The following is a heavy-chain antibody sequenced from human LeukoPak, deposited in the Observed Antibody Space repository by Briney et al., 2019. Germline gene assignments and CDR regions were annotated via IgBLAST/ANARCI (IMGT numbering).Heavy chain of an antibody. CDR3: AKSRARRDGSAGSVDH. Sequence: PGGSLRLSCVVSGFSFSDYAMSWVRQPPGKGLEWVSGISGSNGGTYYADSVKGRFTISRDNSKNTLYLQMNSLRAEDTAIYFCAKSRARRDGSAGSVDHWGQGTLVIVSS. J-gene: IGHJ4*02. D-gene: IGHD2-15*01. CDR1: GFSFSDYA. CDR2: ISGSNGGT. V-gene: IGHV3-23*01.